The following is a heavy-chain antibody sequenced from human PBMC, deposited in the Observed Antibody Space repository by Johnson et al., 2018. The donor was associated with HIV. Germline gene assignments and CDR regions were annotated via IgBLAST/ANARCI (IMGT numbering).Heavy chain of an antibody. J-gene: IGHJ3*02. Sequence: QVQLVESGGGVVQPGGSLRLSCAASGFTFSSYAMHWVRQAPGKGLEWVAVISYDGSNKYYADSVKGRFTISRDNSKNTLYLQMNSLRAEDTAVYYCARDHLSSRGAFDIWGQGTMVTVSS. D-gene: IGHD6-13*01. V-gene: IGHV3-30-3*01. CDR2: ISYDGSNK. CDR3: ARDHLSSRGAFDI. CDR1: GFTFSSYA.